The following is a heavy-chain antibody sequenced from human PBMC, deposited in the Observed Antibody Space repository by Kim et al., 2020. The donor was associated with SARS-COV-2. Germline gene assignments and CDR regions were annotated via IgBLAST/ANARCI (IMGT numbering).Heavy chain of an antibody. CDR3: TNLGTGSGDDDSHYMDA. Sequence: GGSLRLSCVASGFRLGDYGMHWVRQAPGKGLEWVSGISWNSNTIDYVDSVKGRFTISRDNARNSLYLQMNSLRTEDTAVYYCTNLGTGSGDDDSHYMDA. D-gene: IGHD2-15*01. CDR1: GFRLGDYG. J-gene: IGHJ6*03. V-gene: IGHV3-9*01. CDR2: ISWNSNTI.